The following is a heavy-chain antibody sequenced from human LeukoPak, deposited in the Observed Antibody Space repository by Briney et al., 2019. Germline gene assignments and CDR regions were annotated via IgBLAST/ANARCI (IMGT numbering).Heavy chain of an antibody. J-gene: IGHJ4*02. CDR2: ISYDGSNK. D-gene: IGHD3-3*01. Sequence: GGSLRLSCAASGFTFSSYAMSWVRQAPGKGLEWVAVISYDGSNKYYADSVKGRFTISRDNSKNTLYLQMNSLRAEDTAVYYCARGYYDFWSGYYAPTKSDFDYWGQGTLVTVSS. V-gene: IGHV3-30-3*01. CDR1: GFTFSSYA. CDR3: ARGYYDFWSGYYAPTKSDFDY.